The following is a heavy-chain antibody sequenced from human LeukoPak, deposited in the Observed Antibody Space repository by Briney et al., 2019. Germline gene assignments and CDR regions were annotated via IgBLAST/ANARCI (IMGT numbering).Heavy chain of an antibody. CDR2: IYNSGST. Sequence: PSETLSLTCTVSGGSISSYYWSWIRQPPGKGLEWIGYIYNSGSTSYNPSLKSRATISADTSKNQFSLKLSSVTAAGTAVYYCVRDRELNYWGQGTLVTVSS. CDR1: GGSISSYY. V-gene: IGHV4-59*01. D-gene: IGHD1-7*01. J-gene: IGHJ4*02. CDR3: VRDRELNY.